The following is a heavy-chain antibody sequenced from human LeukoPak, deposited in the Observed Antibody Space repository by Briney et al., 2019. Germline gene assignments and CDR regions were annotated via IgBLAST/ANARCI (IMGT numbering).Heavy chain of an antibody. J-gene: IGHJ5*02. CDR2: IKSKNDGGTT. D-gene: IGHD2-15*01. V-gene: IGHV3-15*01. Sequence: GGSLRLSCAASGFTFNTAWMTWVRQAPGKGLEWVGRIKSKNDGGTTDFPAPLKGRFSISRDDSRNTLYLQMNSLKTEDTALYYCARSCGTCSIDPWGQGTLVTVSS. CDR1: GFTFNTAW. CDR3: ARSCGTCSIDP.